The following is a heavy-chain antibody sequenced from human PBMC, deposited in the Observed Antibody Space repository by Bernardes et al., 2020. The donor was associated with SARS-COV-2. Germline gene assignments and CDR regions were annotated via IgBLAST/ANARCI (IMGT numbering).Heavy chain of an antibody. CDR2: IYYSGST. J-gene: IGHJ3*02. D-gene: IGHD1-20*01. Sequence: SETLSLTCTVSGGSISSYYWSWIRQPPGKGLEWIGYIYYSGSTNYNPSLKSRVTISVDTSKNQFSLKLSSVTAADTAVYYCAREAYKGWLGAAFDIWCKGTMVTVSS. CDR1: GGSISSYY. CDR3: AREAYKGWLGAAFDI. V-gene: IGHV4-59*01.